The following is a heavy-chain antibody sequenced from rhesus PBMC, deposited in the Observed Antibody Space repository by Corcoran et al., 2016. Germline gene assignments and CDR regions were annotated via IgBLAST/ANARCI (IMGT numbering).Heavy chain of an antibody. CDR1: GYSISSGYY. D-gene: IGHD3-9*01. J-gene: IGHJ4*01. CDR2: ISGSSGST. CDR3: AREYYEDDYGYYYPFDY. V-gene: IGHV4-99*02. Sequence: QVQLQESGPGLVKPSETLSLTCAVSGYSISSGYYWGWIRQPPGKGLEYIGYISGSSGSTYYNPSLKSRVTISKDTSKNLFSLKLSSVTAADTAVYYCAREYYEDDYGYYYPFDYWGQGVLVTVSS.